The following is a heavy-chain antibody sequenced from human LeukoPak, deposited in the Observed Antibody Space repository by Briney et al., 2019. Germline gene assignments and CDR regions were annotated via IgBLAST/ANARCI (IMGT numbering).Heavy chain of an antibody. D-gene: IGHD5-12*01. CDR3: AREPTSGREPTSGRPLDY. Sequence: SETLPLTCTVSGASISGYFWSWVRQPAGKGLEWIGRIYSSGTNNYNPSLKSRVTLSLDTSKNHFSLNLTSVTAADTAVYYCAREPTSGREPTSGRPLDYWGQGTLVTVSS. V-gene: IGHV4-4*07. CDR2: IYSSGTN. CDR1: GASISGYF. J-gene: IGHJ4*02.